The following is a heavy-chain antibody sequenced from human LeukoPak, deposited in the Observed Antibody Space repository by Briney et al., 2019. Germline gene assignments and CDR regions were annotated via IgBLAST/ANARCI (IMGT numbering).Heavy chain of an antibody. V-gene: IGHV5-51*01. Sequence: GESLKISCKGSGYSFISYWIGWVRQMPGKGLEWMGIIYPGDSDTRYSPSFQGQVTIPADKSISTAYLQWSSLKASDTAMYYCARHGGALYGDYYFDYWGQGTLVTVSS. D-gene: IGHD4-17*01. J-gene: IGHJ4*02. CDR2: IYPGDSDT. CDR3: ARHGGALYGDYYFDY. CDR1: GYSFISYW.